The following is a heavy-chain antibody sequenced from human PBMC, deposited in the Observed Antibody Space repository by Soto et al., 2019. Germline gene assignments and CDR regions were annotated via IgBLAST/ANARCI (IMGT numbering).Heavy chain of an antibody. D-gene: IGHD6-13*01. CDR3: ARGPRDGSSWFRPDD. V-gene: IGHV3-23*01. Sequence: EVQLLESGGGLVQPGGSLRLSCAASGFPFSNYAMTWVRQAPGKGLEWVSAISGRTYYTDSVKGRFTISRDNSNNTLYLQMNSLRVEDTAVYYCARGPRDGSSWFRPDDWGQGTLVTVSS. CDR1: GFPFSNYA. CDR2: ISGRT. J-gene: IGHJ4*02.